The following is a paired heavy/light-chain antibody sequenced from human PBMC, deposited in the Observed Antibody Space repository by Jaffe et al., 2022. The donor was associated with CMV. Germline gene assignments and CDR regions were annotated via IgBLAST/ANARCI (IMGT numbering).Heavy chain of an antibody. Sequence: EVQLLESGGGLVQPGGSLRLSCAASGFTFSSYAMSWVRQAPGKGLEWVSAISGSGGSTYYADSVKGRFTISRDNSKNTLYLQMNSLRAEDTAVYYCAKDRGGEKLAVAGSLFDYWGQGTLVTVSS. V-gene: IGHV3-23*01. CDR1: GFTFSSYA. CDR3: AKDRGGEKLAVAGSLFDY. D-gene: IGHD6-19*01. J-gene: IGHJ4*02. CDR2: ISGSGGST.
Light chain of an antibody. CDR2: KAS. CDR1: QSISSW. CDR3: QQYNSYPIT. Sequence: DIQMTQSPSTLSASVGDRVTITCRASQSISSWLAWYQQKPGKAPKLLIYKASSLESGVPSRFSGSGSGTEFTLTISSLQPDDFATYYCQQYNSYPITFGPGTKVDIK. J-gene: IGKJ3*01. V-gene: IGKV1-5*03.